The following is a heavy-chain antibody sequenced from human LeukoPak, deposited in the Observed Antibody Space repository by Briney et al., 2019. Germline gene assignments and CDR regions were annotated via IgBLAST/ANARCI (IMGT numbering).Heavy chain of an antibody. J-gene: IGHJ5*02. CDR1: GFTFTSSA. CDR2: IVVGSGNT. V-gene: IGHV1-58*02. Sequence: TSVKVSCKASGFTFTSSAMQWVRQARGQRLEWIGWIVVGSGNTNYAQKFQERVTITRDMSTSTAYMELSSLRSEDTAVYYCAAAEFLPYDSRGDNWFDPWGQGTLVTVSS. CDR3: AAAEFLPYDSRGDNWFDP. D-gene: IGHD3-22*01.